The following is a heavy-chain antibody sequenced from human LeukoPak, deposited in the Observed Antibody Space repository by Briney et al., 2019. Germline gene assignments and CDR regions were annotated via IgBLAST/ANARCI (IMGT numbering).Heavy chain of an antibody. V-gene: IGHV4-34*01. Sequence: SETLSLTCAVYGGSLSGYYWSWIRQPPGKGLEWIGEINHSGSTNYNPSLNSRVTISVDTSKNQFSLKLSSVTAAATAVYYWARRHTAGYYSYGSGSTNWLDPWGQGTLVTVSS. J-gene: IGHJ5*02. CDR3: ARRHTAGYYSYGSGSTNWLDP. D-gene: IGHD3-10*01. CDR2: INHSGST. CDR1: GGSLSGYY.